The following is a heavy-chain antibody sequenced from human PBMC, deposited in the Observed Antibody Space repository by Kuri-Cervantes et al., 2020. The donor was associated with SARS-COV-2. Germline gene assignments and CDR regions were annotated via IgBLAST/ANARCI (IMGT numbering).Heavy chain of an antibody. V-gene: IGHV3-73*01. D-gene: IGHD3-3*01. Sequence: GESLKISCEVSGFLFSAPAIHWVRQGSGKGLEWVGRVRGKANNYATAYAASVKGRFTISRDDSKNMAYLQMNSLKTEDTAVYYCARATRITIFGNDAFDIWGQGTMVTVSS. J-gene: IGHJ3*02. CDR1: GFLFSAPA. CDR2: VRGKANNYAT. CDR3: ARATRITIFGNDAFDI.